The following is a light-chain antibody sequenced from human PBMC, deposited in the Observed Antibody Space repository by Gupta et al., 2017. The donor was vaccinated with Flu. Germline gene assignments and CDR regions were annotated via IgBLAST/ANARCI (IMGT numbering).Light chain of an antibody. J-gene: IGLJ2*01. CDR1: NSNIGINY. CDR3: AAWDDSLSAVV. CDR2: RSN. Sequence: SVLTQPPSACGTPGQRVTISCSGGNSNIGINYVYWYQQLPGAAPKLLIYRSNQRPSGVPDRFSGSKSGTSASLAISGLRSEDEADYYCAAWDDSLSAVVFGGGTKLTVL. V-gene: IGLV1-47*01.